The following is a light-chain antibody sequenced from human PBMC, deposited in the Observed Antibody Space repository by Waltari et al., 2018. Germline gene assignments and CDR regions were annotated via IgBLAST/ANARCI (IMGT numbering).Light chain of an antibody. Sequence: IQMSQSPSSLSASVGDRVTITCQASQGISSYLNWYQQKPGKAPKLLIYYANSLASGVPSRFSGSGSGTEFTLTISSLQPEEFATYDCQQGNSYPYSFGQGTKVEIK. CDR2: YAN. CDR3: QQGNSYPYS. V-gene: IGKV1-13*02. J-gene: IGKJ2*03. CDR1: QGISSY.